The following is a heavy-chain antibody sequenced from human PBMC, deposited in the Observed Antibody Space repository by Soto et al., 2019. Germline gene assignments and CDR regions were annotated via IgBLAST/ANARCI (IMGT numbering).Heavy chain of an antibody. CDR1: GYTFTSYG. D-gene: IGHD3-16*01. V-gene: IGHV1-18*01. Sequence: QVQLVQSGAEVKKPGASVKVSCKASGYTFTSYGISWVRQAPGQGLEWMGWISAYNGNTNYAQKLQGRVTMTTDTTTSTAYKELRNLRSDDTAVYYCARDGGVPHYYYYGMDVWGQGTTVTVSS. J-gene: IGHJ6*02. CDR3: ARDGGVPHYYYYGMDV. CDR2: ISAYNGNT.